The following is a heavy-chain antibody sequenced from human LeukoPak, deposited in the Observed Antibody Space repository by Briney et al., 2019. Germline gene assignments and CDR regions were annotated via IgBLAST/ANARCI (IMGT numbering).Heavy chain of an antibody. CDR3: VRGNGGTRSRYWYFDL. D-gene: IGHD4-23*01. CDR1: GFTFSSYS. CDR2: ISSSSNFI. V-gene: IGHV3-21*01. Sequence: GGSLRLSCAASGFTFSSYSMNWVRQAPGKGLEWVSSISSSSNFIYYADSVKGRFTISRDNAKISLYLQMNSLRAEDTAVYYCVRGNGGTRSRYWYFDLWGRGTLVTVSS. J-gene: IGHJ2*01.